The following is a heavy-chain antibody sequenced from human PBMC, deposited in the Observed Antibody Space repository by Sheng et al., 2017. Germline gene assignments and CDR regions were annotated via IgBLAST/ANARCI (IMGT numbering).Heavy chain of an antibody. V-gene: IGHV3-74*01. D-gene: IGHD2-15*01. Sequence: EVKLVESGGGLVQPGGSRRDSPVKPLDSPSVTSGCTGSGQGPGEGLMWVSQINGDGSNTNYADSVRGRFTISRDNAKNMLYLQMNSLRGDDTAVYYCTSDGVLRPHSAFDIWGQGAMVTVSS. CDR2: INGDGSNT. J-gene: IGHJ3*02. CDR1: DSPSVTSG. CDR3: TSDGVLRPHSAFDI.